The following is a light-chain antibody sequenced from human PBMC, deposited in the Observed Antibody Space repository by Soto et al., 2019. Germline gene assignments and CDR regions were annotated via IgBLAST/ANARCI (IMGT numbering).Light chain of an antibody. CDR2: DVS. V-gene: IGLV2-14*01. CDR1: SSDVGGYNF. Sequence: QSALTQPASVSGSPGQSITISCTGTSSDVGGYNFVSWYQHHPGKAPKLLIYDVSNRPSGVSDRFSGSKSGNTASLTISGAQADDESDYYCVLYMGSGIWVFGGGTQLTVL. J-gene: IGLJ3*02. CDR3: VLYMGSGIWV.